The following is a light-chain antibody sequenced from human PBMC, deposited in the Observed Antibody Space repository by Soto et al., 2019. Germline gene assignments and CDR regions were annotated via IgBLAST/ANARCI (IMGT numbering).Light chain of an antibody. V-gene: IGKV3-20*01. CDR1: QSVGSAY. Sequence: EIVLTQSPGTLSLSPGERATLSCRASQSVGSAYLAWYQHKPGQAPRLLIYGSSGRATGIPDRISGSGSGTDFTLTISRLEPEDFAVYYCQQYGNSRWTFGQGTKVE. J-gene: IGKJ1*01. CDR3: QQYGNSRWT. CDR2: GSS.